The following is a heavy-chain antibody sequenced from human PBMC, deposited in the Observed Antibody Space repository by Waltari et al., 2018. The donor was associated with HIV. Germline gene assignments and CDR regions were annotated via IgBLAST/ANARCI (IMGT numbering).Heavy chain of an antibody. Sequence: EVKLVESGGGLVQRGGPLRPSCAASRLPFSSSWVHWVRHAPGKGLVWVSRISSDGTTTSYADSVKGRFTISRDNAKNTLYLQMNSLRAEDTAVYYCTRDLARYNWNDIPLDYWGQGALVTVSS. D-gene: IGHD1-20*01. CDR3: TRDLARYNWNDIPLDY. CDR2: ISSDGTTT. J-gene: IGHJ4*02. V-gene: IGHV3-74*01. CDR1: RLPFSSSW.